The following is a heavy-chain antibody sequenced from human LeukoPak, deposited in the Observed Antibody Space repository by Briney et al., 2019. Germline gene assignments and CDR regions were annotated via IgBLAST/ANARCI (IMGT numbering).Heavy chain of an antibody. CDR3: ARGKDNIVLDY. Sequence: ASVKVSCKASGYDFTGLYIHWLRQAPRQGLGWMGWIDPDTGGINYAQKFKAWVTMARDTSITTTYMELRRLRSDDTAVYYCARGKDNIVLDYWGQGTLVTVSS. CDR1: GYDFTGLY. D-gene: IGHD3-16*02. V-gene: IGHV1-2*04. J-gene: IGHJ4*02. CDR2: IDPDTGGI.